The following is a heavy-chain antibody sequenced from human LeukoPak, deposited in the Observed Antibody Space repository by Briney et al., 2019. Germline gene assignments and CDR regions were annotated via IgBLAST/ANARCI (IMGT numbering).Heavy chain of an antibody. V-gene: IGHV3-15*01. Sequence: GGSPRLSCAASGFTFSGYTMNWVRQAPGKGLEWVGRIKSKTDGGTTDYAAPVKGRFTISRDDSKNTLYLQMNSLKTEDTGVYYCTDLGDYAVGWGQGTLVTVSS. J-gene: IGHJ4*02. D-gene: IGHD4-17*01. CDR3: TDLGDYAVG. CDR1: GFTFSGYT. CDR2: IKSKTDGGTT.